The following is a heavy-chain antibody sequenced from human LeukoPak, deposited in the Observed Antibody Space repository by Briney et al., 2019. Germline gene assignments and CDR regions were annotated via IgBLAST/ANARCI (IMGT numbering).Heavy chain of an antibody. V-gene: IGHV1-8*01. CDR3: ARGRRGWTGVAANRHYYYYMDV. CDR1: GYTFTSYD. D-gene: IGHD2-15*01. J-gene: IGHJ6*03. Sequence: ASVKVSCKASGYTFTSYDINWVRQATGQGLEWMGWMNPNSGNTGYAQKFQGRVTITRNTSISTAYMELSSLRSEDTAVYYCARGRRGWTGVAANRHYYYYMDVWGKGTTVTVSS. CDR2: MNPNSGNT.